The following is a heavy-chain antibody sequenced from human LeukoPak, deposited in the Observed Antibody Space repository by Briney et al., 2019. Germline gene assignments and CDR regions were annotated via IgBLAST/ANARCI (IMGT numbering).Heavy chain of an antibody. CDR2: IDPSDSYT. D-gene: IGHD5-24*01. Sequence: GESLRISCKGSGYSFTSYWISCVRQMPGKGLEWMGRIDPSDSYTNYSPSFQGHVTISADKSISTAYLQWSSLKASDTAMYYCAREAVEPNWFDPWGQGTLVTVS. CDR3: AREAVEPNWFDP. J-gene: IGHJ5*02. CDR1: GYSFTSYW. V-gene: IGHV5-10-1*01.